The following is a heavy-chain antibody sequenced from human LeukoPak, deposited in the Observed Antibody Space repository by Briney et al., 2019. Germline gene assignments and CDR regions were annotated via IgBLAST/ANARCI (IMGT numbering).Heavy chain of an antibody. CDR3: AKCKNSGSYFGWFDP. Sequence: TGGSLRLSCAASGFTVSSNYMSWVRQAPGKGLEWVAFIRYDGSNKYYADSVKGRFTISRDNSKNTLYLQMNSLRAEDTAVYYCAKCKNSGSYFGWFDPWGQGTLVTVSS. D-gene: IGHD1-26*01. CDR1: GFTVSSNY. J-gene: IGHJ5*02. V-gene: IGHV3-30*02. CDR2: IRYDGSNK.